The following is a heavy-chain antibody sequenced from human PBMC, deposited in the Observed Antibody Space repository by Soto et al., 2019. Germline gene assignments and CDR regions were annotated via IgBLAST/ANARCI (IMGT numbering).Heavy chain of an antibody. D-gene: IGHD2-8*01. J-gene: IGHJ4*02. CDR2: ISGSGGST. CDR3: AKASLPLMVYAACDY. CDR1: GFTFSSYA. V-gene: IGHV3-23*01. Sequence: EVQLLESGGGLVQPGGSLRLSCAASGFTFSSYAMSWVRQAPGKGLEWVLGISGSGGSTYHADSVKGRFTISRDNSKNTLYLEMDSLRAEDTAIYFCAKASLPLMVYAACDYWGQGTLVSVSS.